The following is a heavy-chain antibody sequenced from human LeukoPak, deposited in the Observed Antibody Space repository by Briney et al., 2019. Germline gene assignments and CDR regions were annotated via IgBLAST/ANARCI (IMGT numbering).Heavy chain of an antibody. CDR3: ARDLSSATQAAFDI. Sequence: GASVKASCKASGGTFSSYTISWVRQAPGQGLEWMGGIIPILGIANYAQKFQGRVTITADKSTSTAYMELSSLRSEDTAVYYCARDLSSATQAAFDIWGQGTMVTVSS. J-gene: IGHJ3*02. CDR1: GGTFSSYT. CDR2: IIPILGIA. D-gene: IGHD2-15*01. V-gene: IGHV1-69*04.